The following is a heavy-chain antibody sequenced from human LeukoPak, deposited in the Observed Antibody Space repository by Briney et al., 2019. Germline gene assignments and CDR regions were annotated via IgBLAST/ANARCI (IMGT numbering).Heavy chain of an antibody. J-gene: IGHJ6*02. CDR2: IGSSGSPT. CDR3: ARRPYSDTSGRLSDV. Sequence: GGSPRLSCAASGFAFSSYNMNWVRQAPGKGLEWISYIGSSGSPTHYADSVGGRFTISRDNAKNSLYLQMNSLRDEDTAVYFCARRPYSDTSGRLSDVWGQGTTVTVSS. V-gene: IGHV3-48*02. CDR1: GFAFSSYN. D-gene: IGHD3-22*01.